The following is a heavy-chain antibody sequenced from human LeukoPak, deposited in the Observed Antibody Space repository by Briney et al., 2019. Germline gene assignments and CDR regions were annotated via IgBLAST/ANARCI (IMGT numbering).Heavy chain of an antibody. CDR3: ARGSGSYYLWGSPPNDAFDI. Sequence: GASVKVSCKASGGTFSSYAISWVRQAPGQGLEWMGRIIPILGIANYAQKFQGRVTITADKSTSTAYMELSSLRSEDTAVYYCARGSGSYYLWGSPPNDAFDIWGQGTMVTVSS. D-gene: IGHD1-26*01. CDR1: GGTFSSYA. V-gene: IGHV1-69*04. J-gene: IGHJ3*02. CDR2: IIPILGIA.